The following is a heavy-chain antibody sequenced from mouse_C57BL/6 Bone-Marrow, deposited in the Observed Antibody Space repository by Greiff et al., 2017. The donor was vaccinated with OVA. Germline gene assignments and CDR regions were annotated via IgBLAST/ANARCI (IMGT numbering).Heavy chain of an antibody. Sequence: EVKLVESGGGLVKPGGSLKLSCAASGFTFSSYAMSWVRQTPEKRLEWVATISDGGSYTYYPDNVKGRFTISRDNAKNNLYLQMSHLKSEDTAMYYCARVEFAYWGQGTLVTVSA. CDR1: GFTFSSYA. V-gene: IGHV5-4*03. J-gene: IGHJ3*01. CDR3: ARVEFAY. CDR2: ISDGGSYT.